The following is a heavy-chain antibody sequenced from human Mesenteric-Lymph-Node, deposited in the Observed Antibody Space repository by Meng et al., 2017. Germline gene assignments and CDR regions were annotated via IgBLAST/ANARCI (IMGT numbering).Heavy chain of an antibody. V-gene: IGHV1-2*06. J-gene: IGHJ4*02. D-gene: IGHD3-22*01. Sequence: QVQLVQSGAEGKKTGASVKVAGKASGYTFTGYYIHWVRQAPGQGLEWMGRINLNSGGTNYAQKFQGRVTMTWDTSISAAQMELSSLRSDDTAVYYCAAFYYESSGYFRADYWGQGILVTVSS. CDR2: INLNSGGT. CDR1: GYTFTGYY. CDR3: AAFYYESSGYFRADY.